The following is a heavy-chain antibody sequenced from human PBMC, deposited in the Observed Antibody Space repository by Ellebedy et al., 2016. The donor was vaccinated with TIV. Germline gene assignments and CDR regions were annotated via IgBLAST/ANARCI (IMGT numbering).Heavy chain of an antibody. D-gene: IGHD3-22*01. Sequence: GESLKISCAASGFTFSSYGMHWVRQAPGKGLEWVAVIWYDGSNTYYADSVKDRFTISRANSKNTLYLQMNSLRAEDTAVYYCARGHLLYYDSSGFDYWGQGTLVTVSS. CDR1: GFTFSSYG. CDR2: IWYDGSNT. CDR3: ARGHLLYYDSSGFDY. V-gene: IGHV3-33*01. J-gene: IGHJ4*02.